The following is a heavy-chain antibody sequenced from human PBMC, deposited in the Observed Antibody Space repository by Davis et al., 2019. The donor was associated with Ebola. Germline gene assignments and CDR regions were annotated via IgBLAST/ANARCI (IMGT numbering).Heavy chain of an antibody. CDR2: IRSKANSYAT. V-gene: IGHV3-73*01. Sequence: GESLKISCAASGFTFSGSAMHWVRQASGKGLEWVGRIRSKANSYATAYAASVKGRFTISRDNAKNSLYLQMNSLRAEDTAVYYCTATVTTSDYWGQGTLVTVSS. D-gene: IGHD4-17*01. J-gene: IGHJ4*02. CDR1: GFTFSGSA. CDR3: TATVTTSDY.